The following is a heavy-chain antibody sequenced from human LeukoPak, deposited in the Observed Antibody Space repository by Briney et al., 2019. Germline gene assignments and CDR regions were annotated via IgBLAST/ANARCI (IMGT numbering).Heavy chain of an antibody. D-gene: IGHD3-10*01. CDR2: IKQDGSEK. CDR3: ARDGITMVRGVTVFDY. J-gene: IGHJ4*02. Sequence: GGSLRLSCAASGFTFSSYWMNWVRQAPGKGLEWVANIKQDGSEKYCVDSVKGRFTISRDNAKNSLYLQMSSLRAEDTAVYYCARDGITMVRGVTVFDYWGQGTLVTVSS. V-gene: IGHV3-7*01. CDR1: GFTFSSYW.